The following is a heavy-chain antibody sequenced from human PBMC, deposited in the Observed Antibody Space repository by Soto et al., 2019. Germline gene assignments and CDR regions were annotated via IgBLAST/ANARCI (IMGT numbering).Heavy chain of an antibody. Sequence: QITLQESGPTLVQPTQTLTLTCTVSGFSLTTRGVGVGWIRQPPGKALEWLALMYWDGDKRYSPFLKTRLTITMDTSKNQVFLTMTNMGPVDTGTYYCVHRNYFGPYYFDYWGQGGLVTVSS. V-gene: IGHV2-5*02. CDR1: GFSLTTRGVG. J-gene: IGHJ4*02. D-gene: IGHD3-10*01. CDR3: VHRNYFGPYYFDY. CDR2: MYWDGDK.